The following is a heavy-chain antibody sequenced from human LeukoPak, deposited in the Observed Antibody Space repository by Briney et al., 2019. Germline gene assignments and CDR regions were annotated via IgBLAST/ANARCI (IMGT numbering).Heavy chain of an antibody. J-gene: IGHJ4*02. CDR3: AKGGGHGWLFDY. V-gene: IGHV3-23*01. CDR2: ISGSGSST. Sequence: PGGSLRLSCAASGFTLSRYAMTWVRLGPGKGLEWVSAISGSGSSTYYADSVKGRFTISRDNSKNTLYLQMNSLRAEDTAVYYCAKGGGHGWLFDYWGQGTLVTVSS. D-gene: IGHD6-19*01. CDR1: GFTLSRYA.